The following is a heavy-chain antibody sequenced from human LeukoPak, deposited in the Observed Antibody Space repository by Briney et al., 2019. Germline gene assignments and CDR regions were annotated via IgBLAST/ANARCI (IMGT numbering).Heavy chain of an antibody. J-gene: IGHJ4*02. CDR2: ISSSSSYI. CDR1: GFTFSSYS. V-gene: IGHV3-21*01. CDR3: AREGVTAHPFDY. D-gene: IGHD2-21*02. Sequence: GGSLRLSCAASGFTFSSYSMNWVRQAPGKGLEWVSSISSSSSYIYYADSVKGRFTISRDNAKNSLYLQMNSLRAEDTAVYYCAREGVTAHPFDYWGRGTLVTVSS.